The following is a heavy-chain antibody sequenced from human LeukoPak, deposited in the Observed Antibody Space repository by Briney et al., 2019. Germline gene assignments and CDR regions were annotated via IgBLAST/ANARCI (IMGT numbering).Heavy chain of an antibody. CDR1: GGSISSSSYY. D-gene: IGHD6-13*01. J-gene: IGHJ6*02. V-gene: IGHV4-39*02. Sequence: PSETLSLTCTVSGGSISSSSYYWGWIRQPPGKGLEWIGSIYYSGRTSYNPSLKSRVTISVDTSKNQFSLKLSSVTAADTAVYYCARDSSSWPTKDYYYYGMDVWGQGTTVTVSS. CDR2: IYYSGRT. CDR3: ARDSSSWPTKDYYYYGMDV.